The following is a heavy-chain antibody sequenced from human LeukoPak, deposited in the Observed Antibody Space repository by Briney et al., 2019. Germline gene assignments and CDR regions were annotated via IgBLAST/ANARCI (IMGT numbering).Heavy chain of an antibody. CDR2: IKSKTDGGTT. CDR3: TTDFVVVTADPAGY. D-gene: IGHD2-21*02. CDR1: GFTFSNAW. Sequence: GGSLRLPCAASGFTFSNAWMSWVRQAPGKGLEWVGRIKSKTDGGTTDYAAPVKGRFTISRDDSKNTLYLQMNSLKTEDTAVYYCTTDFVVVTADPAGYWGQGTLVTVSS. J-gene: IGHJ4*02. V-gene: IGHV3-15*01.